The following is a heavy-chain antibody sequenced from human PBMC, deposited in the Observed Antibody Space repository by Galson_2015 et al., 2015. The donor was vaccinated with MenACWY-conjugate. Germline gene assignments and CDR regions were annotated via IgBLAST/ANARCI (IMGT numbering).Heavy chain of an antibody. V-gene: IGHV3-74*01. CDR2: LCGDGSGK. J-gene: IGHJ5*02. CDR1: GFTFSDYC. D-gene: IGHD1-1*01. CDR3: GRIGTPYNFGAP. Sequence: SLRLSCAASGFTFSDYCMHWVRQAPGKGLVWVSRLCGDGSGKTYVGSVKGRFSISMDNAKTTLYLQMNSLRAEDTAMYYCGRIGTPYNFGAPWGQGTLVTVSS.